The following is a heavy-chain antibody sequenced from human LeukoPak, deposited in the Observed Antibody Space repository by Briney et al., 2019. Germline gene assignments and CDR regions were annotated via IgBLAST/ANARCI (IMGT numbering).Heavy chain of an antibody. CDR1: GFTFSSYG. D-gene: IGHD2-2*01. J-gene: IGHJ6*03. V-gene: IGHV3-30*02. Sequence: GGSLRLSCAASGFTFSSYGMHWVRQAPGKGLEWVAFIRYDGSNKYYADSVKGRFTISRDNSKNTLYLQMNSLRAEDTAVYYCAKDRRYCSSTSCSYYYYYMDVWGKGTTVTISS. CDR2: IRYDGSNK. CDR3: AKDRRYCSSTSCSYYYYYMDV.